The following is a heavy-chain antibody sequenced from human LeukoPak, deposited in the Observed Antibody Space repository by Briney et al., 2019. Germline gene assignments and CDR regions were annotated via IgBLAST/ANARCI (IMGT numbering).Heavy chain of an antibody. J-gene: IGHJ3*02. Sequence: GASVKVSCKASGYTFTSYGISWVRQAPGQGLEWMGWISAYNGNTNYAQKLQGRVTMTTDTSTSTAYMELRSLRSDDTAVYYCARRGVFEMATPGAFDIWGQGTMVTVSS. CDR3: ARRGVFEMATPGAFDI. CDR2: ISAYNGNT. V-gene: IGHV1-18*01. D-gene: IGHD5-24*01. CDR1: GYTFTSYG.